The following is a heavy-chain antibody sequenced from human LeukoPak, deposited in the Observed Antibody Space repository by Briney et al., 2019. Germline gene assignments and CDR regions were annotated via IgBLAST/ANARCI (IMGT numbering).Heavy chain of an antibody. CDR1: GFTFSSYG. CDR3: AKDDAWGRYKD. D-gene: IGHD3-16*01. V-gene: IGHV3-23*01. J-gene: IGHJ1*01. Sequence: PGGSLRLSCAASGFTFSSYGMSWVRQAPGKGLEWVSAISGSGGSTYYADSVKGRFTISRDNSKNTLYLQMNSLRGDDTAVYYCAKDDAWGRYKDWGQGTLVTVSS. CDR2: ISGSGGST.